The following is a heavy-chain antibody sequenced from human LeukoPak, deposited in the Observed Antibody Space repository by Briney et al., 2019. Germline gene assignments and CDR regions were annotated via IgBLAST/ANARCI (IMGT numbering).Heavy chain of an antibody. V-gene: IGHV3-23*01. CDR2: ISGSCGST. J-gene: IGHJ6*03. D-gene: IGHD3-10*01. CDR1: GCTFSSCG. Sequence: GGSLRLSWAASGCTFSSCGMSWGRQAPGKGLGWVSAISGSCGSTYYADSVKGRFTISRDNSKNTLYLQMNSLRAEDTAVYYCAKCGDERVTMVRGVISRDYYDYYMDVWGKGTTVTISS. CDR3: AKCGDERVTMVRGVISRDYYDYYMDV.